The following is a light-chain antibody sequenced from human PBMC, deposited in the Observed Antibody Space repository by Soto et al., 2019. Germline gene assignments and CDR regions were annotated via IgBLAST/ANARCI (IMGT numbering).Light chain of an antibody. CDR2: GAS. CDR3: QQYNISPET. V-gene: IGKV3-20*01. J-gene: IGKJ1*01. Sequence: EIVLTQSPGTLSLSPGERATLSCSASQSVNYNFLAWYQQKPGQAPRLLIYGASSRATGIPDRFSGSGSGTDFTLTINRLEPEDFAVYYCQQYNISPETFGQGTKVDIK. CDR1: QSVNYNF.